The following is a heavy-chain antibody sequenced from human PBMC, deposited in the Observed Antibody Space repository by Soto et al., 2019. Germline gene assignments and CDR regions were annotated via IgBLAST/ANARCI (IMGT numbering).Heavy chain of an antibody. D-gene: IGHD2-2*01. J-gene: IGHJ6*02. CDR2: IYYSGST. V-gene: IGHV4-59*08. CDR3: ARHSGSYCSGTSCYSAYYYGMDV. Sequence: SETLSLTCTVSGGSSSSYYWSWIRQPPGKGLEWIGYIYYSGSTNYNPSLKSRVTISVDTSKNQFSLKLSSVTAADTAVYYCARHSGSYCSGTSCYSAYYYGMDVWGQGTTVTVSS. CDR1: GGSSSSYY.